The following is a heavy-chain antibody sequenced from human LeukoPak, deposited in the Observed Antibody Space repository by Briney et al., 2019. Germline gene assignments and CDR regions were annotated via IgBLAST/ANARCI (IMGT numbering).Heavy chain of an antibody. CDR2: IYYSGST. V-gene: IGHV4-39*01. Sequence: SQTLSLTCTVSGGSISSSSYYWGWIRQPPGKGLEWIGSIYYSGSTYYNPSLKSRVTISVDTSKNQFSLKLSSVTAADTAVYYCARHGLVGAINYFDYWGQGTLVTVSS. D-gene: IGHD1-26*01. J-gene: IGHJ4*02. CDR3: ARHGLVGAINYFDY. CDR1: GGSISSSSYY.